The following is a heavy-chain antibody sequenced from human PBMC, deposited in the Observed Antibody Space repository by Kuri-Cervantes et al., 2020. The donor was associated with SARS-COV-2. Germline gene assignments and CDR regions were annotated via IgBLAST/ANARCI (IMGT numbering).Heavy chain of an antibody. D-gene: IGHD3-22*01. CDR1: GYTFTGYY. Sequence: ASVKDSCKASGYTFTGYYMHWVRQAPGQGLEWMGWINPNSGGTNYAQKFQGWVTMTRDTSISTVYMELSRLRSDDTAVYYCARSTPLRRLVVISQGGAFDIWGQGTMVTVSS. CDR3: ARSTPLRRLVVISQGGAFDI. CDR2: INPNSGGT. V-gene: IGHV1-2*04. J-gene: IGHJ3*02.